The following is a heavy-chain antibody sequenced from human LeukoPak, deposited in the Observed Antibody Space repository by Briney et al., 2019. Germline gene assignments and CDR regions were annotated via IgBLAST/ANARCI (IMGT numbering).Heavy chain of an antibody. CDR3: ASPNPRIAARPYYYYYMDV. J-gene: IGHJ6*03. CDR1: GFTFSSYS. CDR2: ISSSSTYI. D-gene: IGHD6-6*01. Sequence: GGSLRLSCAASGFTFSSYSMNWVRQAPGKGLGWVSSISSSSTYICYVDSVRGRFTISRDNAKNSLYLQMNSLRAEDTAVYYCASPNPRIAARPYYYYYMDVWGKGTTVTVSS. V-gene: IGHV3-21*01.